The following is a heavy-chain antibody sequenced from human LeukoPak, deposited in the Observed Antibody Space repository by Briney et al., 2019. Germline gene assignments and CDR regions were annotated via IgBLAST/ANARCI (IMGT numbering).Heavy chain of an antibody. Sequence: GGSLRLSCAASGFTFSSYWMSWVRQAPGKGLEWVSFIYSGSTHYSDSVKGRFTISRDNSKNTLYLQMNSLRAEDTAVYYCARRAGAYSHPYDYWGQGTLVTVSS. CDR2: IYSGST. CDR1: GFTFSSYW. V-gene: IGHV3-53*01. J-gene: IGHJ4*02. CDR3: ARRAGAYSHPYDY. D-gene: IGHD4/OR15-4a*01.